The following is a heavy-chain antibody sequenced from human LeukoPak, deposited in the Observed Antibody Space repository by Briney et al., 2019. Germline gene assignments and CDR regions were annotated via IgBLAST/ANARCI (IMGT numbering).Heavy chain of an antibody. Sequence: GASVKVSCKASGYTFTNYGITWVRQAPGQGLEWMGWISAYNGNTNYAQRLQGRVTMTTDTSTSTAYMELRSLRSDDTAVYFCAREGLTTHIDYWGQGTLSPSPQ. CDR1: GYTFTNYG. CDR3: AREGLTTHIDY. J-gene: IGHJ4*02. V-gene: IGHV1-18*01. D-gene: IGHD4-11*01. CDR2: ISAYNGNT.